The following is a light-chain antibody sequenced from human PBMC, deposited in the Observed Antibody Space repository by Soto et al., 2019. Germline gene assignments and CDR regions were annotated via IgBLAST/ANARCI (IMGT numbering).Light chain of an antibody. J-gene: IGKJ4*01. Sequence: EIVLTQSPATLSLSPGDRATLSCRASQSVSRYLAWYQQKPGQAPRLLIYDASSRATGIPARFSGSGSGTDFTLTISSLEPEDFAVYYCQQRDSWPLTFGGGTKVDIK. CDR3: QQRDSWPLT. CDR2: DAS. V-gene: IGKV3-11*01. CDR1: QSVSRY.